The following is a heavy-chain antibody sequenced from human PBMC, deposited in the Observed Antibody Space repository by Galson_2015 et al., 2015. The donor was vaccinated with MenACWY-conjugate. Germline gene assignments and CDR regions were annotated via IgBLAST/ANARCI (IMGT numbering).Heavy chain of an antibody. J-gene: IGHJ5*02. V-gene: IGHV1-46*01. CDR2: INPSGGST. CDR3: ARDRSGYYDSLNWFDP. CDR1: GYTFTSYY. D-gene: IGHD3-22*01. Sequence: SVKVSCKASGYTFTSYYMHWVRQAPGQGLEWMGIINPSGGSTSYAQKFQGRVTMTRDTSTSTVYMELRSLRSDDTAVYYCARDRSGYYDSLNWFDPWGQGTLVTVSS.